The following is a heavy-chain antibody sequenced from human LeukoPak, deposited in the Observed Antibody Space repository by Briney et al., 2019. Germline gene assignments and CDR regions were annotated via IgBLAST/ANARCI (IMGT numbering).Heavy chain of an antibody. J-gene: IGHJ4*02. CDR1: GGSISSGSYY. Sequence: SQTLSLTCTVSGGSISSGSYYWSWIRQPAGKGLEWIGRIYTSGSTNYNPSLKSRVTISVDTSKNQFSLKLSSVTAADTAVYYCARAVGYCSSTSCYSVDYWGREPWSPSPQ. CDR2: IYTSGST. V-gene: IGHV4-61*02. CDR3: ARAVGYCSSTSCYSVDY. D-gene: IGHD2-2*01.